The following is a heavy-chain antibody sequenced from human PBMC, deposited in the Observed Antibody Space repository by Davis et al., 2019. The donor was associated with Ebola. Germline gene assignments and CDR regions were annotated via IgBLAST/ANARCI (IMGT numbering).Heavy chain of an antibody. D-gene: IGHD6-13*01. CDR2: IGTAGDT. V-gene: IGHV3-13*01. CDR1: GFTFSSYD. J-gene: IGHJ6*04. Sequence: GESLKISCAASGFTFSSYDMHWVRQATGKGLEWVSAIGTAGDTYYPGSVKGRFTISRENAKNSLYLQMNSLRAGDTAVYYCARGLVSSSCDYYYGMDVWGKGTTVTVSS. CDR3: ARGLVSSSCDYYYGMDV.